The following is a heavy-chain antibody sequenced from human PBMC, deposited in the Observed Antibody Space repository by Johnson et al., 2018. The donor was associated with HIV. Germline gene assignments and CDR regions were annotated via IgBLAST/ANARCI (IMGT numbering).Heavy chain of an antibody. V-gene: IGHV3-20*04. CDR2: INWNGGST. D-gene: IGHD3-10*01. Sequence: VQLVESGGGVVRPGGSLRLSCAASGFTFDDYGMSWVRQAPGKGLEWVSGINWNGGSTGYADSVKGRFTISRDNSKNTLYLQMNSLRAEDTAVYYCAKDRDYYGSGLIWGQGTMVTVSS. J-gene: IGHJ3*02. CDR1: GFTFDDYG. CDR3: AKDRDYYGSGLI.